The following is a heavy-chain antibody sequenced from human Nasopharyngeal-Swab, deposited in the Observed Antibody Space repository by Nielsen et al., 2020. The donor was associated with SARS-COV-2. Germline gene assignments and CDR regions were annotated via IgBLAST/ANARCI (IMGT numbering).Heavy chain of an antibody. Sequence: GESLKISCAASGYTFSDKAMTRVRQAPGKGLEWVSTISGSGATTYYADSVKGRFSISRDNSKDTLYLHMNSLRAEDTAVYYCAQDDDYGDYGVEFCASWGPGTLVTVSS. CDR2: ISGSGATT. CDR1: GYTFSDKA. CDR3: AQDDDYGDYGVEFCAS. V-gene: IGHV3-23*01. J-gene: IGHJ5*02. D-gene: IGHD4-17*01.